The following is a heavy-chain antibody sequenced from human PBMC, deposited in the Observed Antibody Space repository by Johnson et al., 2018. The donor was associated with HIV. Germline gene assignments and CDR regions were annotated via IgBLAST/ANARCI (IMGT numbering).Heavy chain of an antibody. J-gene: IGHJ3*02. CDR1: GFTFSSYA. CDR3: AREGDGLRVSDDAFDI. D-gene: IGHD3-16*01. V-gene: IGHV3-30*04. CDR2: ISYDGSNK. Sequence: VQLVESGGGVVQPGGSLRLSCAASGFTFSSYAMHWVRQAPGKGLEWVAVISYDGSNKYYADSVKGRFTISRDNSKNTLYLQMNSLRAEDTAVYYCAREGDGLRVSDDAFDIWGQGTMVTVSS.